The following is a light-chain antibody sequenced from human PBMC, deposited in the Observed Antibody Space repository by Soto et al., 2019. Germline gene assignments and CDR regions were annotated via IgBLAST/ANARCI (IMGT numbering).Light chain of an antibody. V-gene: IGKV3-11*01. CDR1: QSISSY. Sequence: EIVMTQSPDILSVSPGERATLSCRASQSISSYLAWYQQKPGQAPRLLIYDASNRATGIPARFSGSGSGTDFTLTISSLEPEDFAVYYCQQRSNWPSITFGQGTRLEI. CDR3: QQRSNWPSIT. CDR2: DAS. J-gene: IGKJ5*01.